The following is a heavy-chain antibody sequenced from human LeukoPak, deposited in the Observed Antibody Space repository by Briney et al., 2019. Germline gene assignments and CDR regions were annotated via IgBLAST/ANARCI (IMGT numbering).Heavy chain of an antibody. CDR3: ARDGGWPGYFDI. CDR1: GFTVSNHH. D-gene: IGHD3-16*01. Sequence: AGGSLRLSCGASGFTVSNHHMSWVRQTPGKGLEWVSVIFSGGNTYYTDSVKGRFTISRDNSKNTLHPQVNRLRAEDTAVYYCARDGGWPGYFDIWGQGTMVTVSS. V-gene: IGHV3-53*01. J-gene: IGHJ3*02. CDR2: IFSGGNT.